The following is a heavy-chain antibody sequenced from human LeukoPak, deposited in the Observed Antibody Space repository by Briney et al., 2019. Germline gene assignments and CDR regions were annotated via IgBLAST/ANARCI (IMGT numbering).Heavy chain of an antibody. CDR3: GRVGAYYGSGSYSDY. J-gene: IGHJ4*02. CDR2: ISSSSSYI. Sequence: PGGSLRLSCAASGFTFSSYSMNWVRQAPGKGLGWVSSISSSSSYIYYADSVKGRFTISRDNAKKSLYLQMNSLRAEDTAVYYCGRVGAYYGSGSYSDYWGQGTLVTVSS. D-gene: IGHD3-10*01. V-gene: IGHV3-21*01. CDR1: GFTFSSYS.